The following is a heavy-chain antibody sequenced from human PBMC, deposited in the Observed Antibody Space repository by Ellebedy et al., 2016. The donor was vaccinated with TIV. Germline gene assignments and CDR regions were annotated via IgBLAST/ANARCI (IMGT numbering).Heavy chain of an antibody. CDR2: INPSGGST. J-gene: IGHJ4*02. CDR1: GYTFTSYD. D-gene: IGHD3-22*01. CDR3: LSTDYYDSSGYEDY. V-gene: IGHV1-46*01. Sequence: ASVKVSXKASGYTFTSYDINWVRKATGQGLEWMGIINPSGGSTSYAQKFQGRVTMTRDTSTSTVYMELSSLRSEDTAVYYCLSTDYYDSSGYEDYWGQGTLVTVSS.